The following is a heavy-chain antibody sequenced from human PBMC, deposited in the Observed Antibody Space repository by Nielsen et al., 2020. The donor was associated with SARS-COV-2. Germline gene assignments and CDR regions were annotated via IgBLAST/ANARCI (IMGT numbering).Heavy chain of an antibody. CDR3: ATLLREGATAFEF. D-gene: IGHD1-26*01. J-gene: IGHJ4*02. CDR2: INNRGLRT. CDR1: GFIFSDYY. V-gene: IGHV3-23*01. Sequence: GGSLRLSCATSGFIFSDYYMGWIRQAPGKGLEWVSAINNRGLRTFYADSVTGRVTVSRDNSRNTLYLEMNSLRAEDTAVYYCATLLREGATAFEFWGQGTLVTVSS.